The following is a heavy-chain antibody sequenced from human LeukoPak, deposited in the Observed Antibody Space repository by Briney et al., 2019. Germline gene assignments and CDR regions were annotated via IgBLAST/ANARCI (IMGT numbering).Heavy chain of an antibody. CDR3: ARDTYYYDSSGYWADY. Sequence: SETLSLTCTVSGGSISSYYWSWIRQPAGKGLEWIGRIYTSGSTNYNPSLKSRVTMSVDTSKNQFSLKLSSVTAAVTAVYYCARDTYYYDSSGYWADYWGQGTLVTVSS. CDR1: GGSISSYY. V-gene: IGHV4-4*07. J-gene: IGHJ4*02. CDR2: IYTSGST. D-gene: IGHD3-22*01.